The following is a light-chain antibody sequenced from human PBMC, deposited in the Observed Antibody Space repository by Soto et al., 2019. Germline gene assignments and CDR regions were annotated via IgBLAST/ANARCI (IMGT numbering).Light chain of an antibody. CDR1: QNINTN. CDR3: QQYDNWPPT. V-gene: IGKV3-15*01. J-gene: IGKJ2*01. Sequence: VVMTQSPATLSVSPGERATLSFRASQNINTNLVWYRQKPGQSPRLLIYEASARAAGVPGRLSGSGSGAEFTLTISSLQSEDFAVYYCQQYDNWPPTFGQGTKLEI. CDR2: EAS.